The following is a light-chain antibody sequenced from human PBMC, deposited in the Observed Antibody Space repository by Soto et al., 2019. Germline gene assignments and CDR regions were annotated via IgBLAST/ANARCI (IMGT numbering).Light chain of an antibody. J-gene: IGKJ1*01. V-gene: IGKV1-5*03. CDR3: QQHNSLFCT. CDR1: QHISGW. CDR2: KTS. Sequence: DVQMTQSPSTLSASVGDRVTITCRASQHISGWLAWYQQKPGKAPELLIYKTSNLQTGVPSRFSGSAFGTEFTLTISSLQPDDSATYYCQQHNSLFCTFGQGTRVQIK.